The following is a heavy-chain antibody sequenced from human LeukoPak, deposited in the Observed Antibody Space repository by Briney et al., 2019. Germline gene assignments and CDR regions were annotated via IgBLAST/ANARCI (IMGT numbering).Heavy chain of an antibody. Sequence: GGSLRLSCAASGFTFSNAWMSWVRQAPGKGLEWVGRIKSKSAGGTADYGAPVRGRFSISRDDSKNTLYLHMNSLKTEDTAAYYCTTYDSSGYYSRYWGQGTLLTVSS. CDR3: TTYDSSGYYSRY. D-gene: IGHD3-22*01. CDR1: GFTFSNAW. J-gene: IGHJ4*02. CDR2: IKSKSAGGTA. V-gene: IGHV3-15*01.